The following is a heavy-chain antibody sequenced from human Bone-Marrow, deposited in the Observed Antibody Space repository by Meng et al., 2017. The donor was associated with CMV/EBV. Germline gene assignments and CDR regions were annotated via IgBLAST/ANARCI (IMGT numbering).Heavy chain of an antibody. Sequence: GESLKISCAVSGFSFSSNWMSWVRQAPGKGLEWVACINQDGSNKYYADSVKGRFTISRDNSKNTLYLQMNSLRAEDTAVYYCARGGGVVVPAAPFDYWGQGTLVTVSS. D-gene: IGHD2-2*01. CDR2: INQDGSNK. CDR3: ARGGGVVVPAAPFDY. J-gene: IGHJ4*02. V-gene: IGHV3-30-3*01. CDR1: GFSFSSNW.